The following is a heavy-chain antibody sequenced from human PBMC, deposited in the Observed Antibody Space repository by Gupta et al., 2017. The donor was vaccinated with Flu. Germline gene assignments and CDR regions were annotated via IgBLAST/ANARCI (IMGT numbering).Heavy chain of an antibody. CDR2: ISVSGDYI. Sequence: EVQLVESGGGLVKPGGSLRISCVASGFTFINYSMNWVRLAPGKGLEWVSSISVSGDYIYYADACKGRFTISRDNAKNSLDLQMHRLRAEEQAVYYCARVPYLVVVHTNYFDYWGQGTLVHVSS. J-gene: IGHJ4*02. V-gene: IGHV3-21*01. D-gene: IGHD2-21*01. CDR1: GFTFINYS. CDR3: ARVPYLVVVHTNYFDY.